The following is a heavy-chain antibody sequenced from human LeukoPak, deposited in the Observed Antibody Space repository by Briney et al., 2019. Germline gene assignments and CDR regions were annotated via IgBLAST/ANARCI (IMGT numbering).Heavy chain of an antibody. Sequence: SETLSLTCAVYGRSFSGYYWSWLRQPPGKGLEWIGEINHSGSNNYNPSLKSRVTITVDPSKNQFSLKLSSVTAADTAVYYCARGRGTVTTRTYYYYMDVWGKGTTVTVSS. CDR1: GRSFSGYY. V-gene: IGHV4-34*01. D-gene: IGHD4-17*01. CDR3: ARGRGTVTTRTYYYYMDV. J-gene: IGHJ6*03. CDR2: INHSGSN.